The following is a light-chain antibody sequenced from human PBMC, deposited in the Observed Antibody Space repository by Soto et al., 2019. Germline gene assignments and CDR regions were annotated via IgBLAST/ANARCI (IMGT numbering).Light chain of an antibody. CDR3: AVWDDSLTAYL. CDR1: TSNIGKNF. Sequence: QSVLTQPPSASGTPGQRVTISCSGSTSNIGKNFVYWYQQLPGMAPRLLIYKNDQRPSGVPDRFSGSKSGTSASLAISGVRSEDEADYFCAVWDDSLTAYLFGRGTKVTVL. V-gene: IGLV1-47*01. CDR2: KND. J-gene: IGLJ1*01.